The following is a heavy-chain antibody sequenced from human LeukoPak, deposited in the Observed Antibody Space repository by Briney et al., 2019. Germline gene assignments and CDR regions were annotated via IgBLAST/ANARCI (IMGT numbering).Heavy chain of an antibody. V-gene: IGHV3-30*04. Sequence: GGSLRLSCEASGFTFGAYNLHWVRQAPGKGLEWVAVISNDGNNKYDADSVKGRFTVSRDNSKNTLYLQMNTLRAEDTAVYYCARGLVGVSGAFDIWGQGTLVTVSS. J-gene: IGHJ3*02. CDR3: ARGLVGVSGAFDI. D-gene: IGHD1-26*01. CDR2: ISNDGNNK. CDR1: GFTFGAYN.